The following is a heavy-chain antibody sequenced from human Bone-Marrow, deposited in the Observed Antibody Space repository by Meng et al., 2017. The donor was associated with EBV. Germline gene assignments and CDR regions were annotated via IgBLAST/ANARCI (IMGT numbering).Heavy chain of an antibody. CDR3: ARVDPPTIFGVAQDY. CDR1: GGSFSGYY. D-gene: IGHD3-3*01. CDR2: INQSGSI. J-gene: IGHJ4*02. Sequence: QVQLQQWGAGLLKPSETLSLTCAVYGGSFSGYYWSWIRQPPGKGLEWIGEINQSGSINYNPSLKSRVTFSVDTSKNQFSLRLTSVTAADTAVYYCARVDPPTIFGVAQDYWGQGTLVTVSS. V-gene: IGHV4-34*01.